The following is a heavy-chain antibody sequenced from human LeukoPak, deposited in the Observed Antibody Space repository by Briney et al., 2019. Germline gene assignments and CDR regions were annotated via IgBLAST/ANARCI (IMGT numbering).Heavy chain of an antibody. CDR3: ARDTALIITPGGPDY. CDR1: GYIFASYG. CDR2: ISAYNGDT. D-gene: IGHD3-10*01. J-gene: IGHJ4*02. V-gene: IGHV1-18*01. Sequence: GASVKVSCKASGYIFASYGISWVRQAPGQGLEWIGWISAYNGDTKYAQNLQGRVTLTTDTSTGTAYMELRSLTSDDTALYYCARDTALIITPGGPDYWGRGTLITVSS.